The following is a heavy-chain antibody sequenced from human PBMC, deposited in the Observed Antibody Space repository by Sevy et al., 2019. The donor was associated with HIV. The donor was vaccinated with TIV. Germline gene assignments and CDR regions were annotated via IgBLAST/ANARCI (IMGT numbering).Heavy chain of an antibody. CDR2: IRGSSGSY. J-gene: IGHJ4*02. CDR1: GFTFSIFD. D-gene: IGHD5-12*01. Sequence: GGSLRLSCAASGFTFSIFDLDWVRQAPGKGLEWVSYIRGSSGSYMPYYADSVKGRFTISRDNAKNSLYLQMNCLRDEDTAVYYCTRNRGYHTFDHWGQGTLVTVSS. CDR3: TRNRGYHTFDH. V-gene: IGHV3-48*02.